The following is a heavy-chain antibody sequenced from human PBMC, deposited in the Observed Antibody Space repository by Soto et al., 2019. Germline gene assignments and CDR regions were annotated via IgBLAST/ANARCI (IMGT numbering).Heavy chain of an antibody. CDR2: IKSKTDGGTT. CDR1: GFTFSNAW. J-gene: IGHJ4*02. D-gene: IGHD1-26*01. Sequence: EVQLVESGGGLVKPGGSLRLSCAASGFTFSNAWMSWVRQAPGKGLEWVGRIKSKTDGGTTDYAAPVKGRFTISRDDSKNTLYLQMNSLKTEDTAVYYCTTARVGADPWDYWGQGTLVTVSS. V-gene: IGHV3-15*01. CDR3: TTARVGADPWDY.